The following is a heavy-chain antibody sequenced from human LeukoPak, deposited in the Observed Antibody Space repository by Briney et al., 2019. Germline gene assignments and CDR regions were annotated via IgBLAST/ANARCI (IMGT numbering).Heavy chain of an antibody. Sequence: PSETLSHTCTVSGGSISSGDYYWSWIRQPPGKGLEWIGYIYYSGSTYYNPSLKSRVTISVDTSKNQFSLKLSSVTAADTAVYYCARLTVVPAAIGAWGQGTLVTVSS. V-gene: IGHV4-30-4*08. CDR2: IYYSGST. J-gene: IGHJ1*01. D-gene: IGHD2-2*02. CDR1: GGSISSGDYY. CDR3: ARLTVVPAAIGA.